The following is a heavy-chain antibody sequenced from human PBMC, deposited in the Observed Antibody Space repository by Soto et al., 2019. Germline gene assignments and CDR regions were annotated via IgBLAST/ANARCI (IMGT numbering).Heavy chain of an antibody. CDR3: ARKDYYGAGIYYFDH. Sequence: QVPLVQSGAEVKKPGASVKVSCKASGYTSTAYPMHWVRQAPGQRLEWMGWINVANGDTGYSQKFQGRVTVTRDTSASTVYIELSSLTSEDTAVYYCARKDYYGAGIYYFDHWGQGTLVTVSS. J-gene: IGHJ4*02. CDR2: INVANGDT. V-gene: IGHV1-3*01. D-gene: IGHD3-10*01. CDR1: GYTSTAYP.